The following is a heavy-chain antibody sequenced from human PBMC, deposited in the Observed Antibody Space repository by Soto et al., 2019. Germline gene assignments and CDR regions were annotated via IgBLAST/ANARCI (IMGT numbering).Heavy chain of an antibody. CDR1: AYSISSDYY. V-gene: IGHV4-38-2*01. D-gene: IGHD4-4*01. CDR2: ISHSANT. J-gene: IGHJ4*02. CDR3: AGGPYSHYTAY. Sequence: SETLSLTCAVSAYSISSDYYWGWIRQPPGMGLEWIASISHSANTYYNPSLKSRVTISIDTSKNQFSLNLSSVTAADTAVYFCAGGPYSHYTAYWGQGTLVTV.